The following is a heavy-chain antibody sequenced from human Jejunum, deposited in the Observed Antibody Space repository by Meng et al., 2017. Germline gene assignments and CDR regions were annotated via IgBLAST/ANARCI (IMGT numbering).Heavy chain of an antibody. CDR1: GFTFSTYD. J-gene: IGHJ4*02. V-gene: IGHV3-74*01. CDR3: VRDLSGESTDYFDS. CDR2: ISSNGRST. D-gene: IGHD1-26*01. Sequence: GESLKISCAASGFTFSTYDMHWVRQAPGKGLVWVSRISSNGRSTNYADSVEGRFTISRDNAKNTLYLQMNSLRVEDTAMYYCVRDLSGESTDYFDSWGQGTLVTVSS.